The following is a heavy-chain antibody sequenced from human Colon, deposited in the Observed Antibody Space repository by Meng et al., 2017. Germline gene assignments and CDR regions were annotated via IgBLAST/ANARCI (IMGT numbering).Heavy chain of an antibody. Sequence: HVELQESGPGLVKPPQTLSLTCNVSGLSIGTTGDYWTWIRQRPGKGLEWIGKIFYTGSAHYNPSLKTRAAMSVDRSKNQFSLKLNSVTAADTAVYYCARADCTAGICYQFDNWGQGTLVTGSS. CDR1: GLSIGTTGDY. D-gene: IGHD2-8*02. CDR2: IFYTGSA. V-gene: IGHV4-31*03. J-gene: IGHJ4*02. CDR3: ARADCTAGICYQFDN.